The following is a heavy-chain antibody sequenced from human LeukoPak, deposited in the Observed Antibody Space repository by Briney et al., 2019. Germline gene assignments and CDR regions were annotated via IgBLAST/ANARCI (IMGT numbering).Heavy chain of an antibody. CDR2: ILYDGNNK. J-gene: IGHJ4*02. CDR3: AKDRSGWTPEY. Sequence: GGSLRLSCAASGFNFSYYTMHWVRQAPDKGLEWVSVILYDGNNKYYADSVKGRFTISRDNSKNTLYLHMNSLRADDTAVYYCAKDRSGWTPEYWGQGTLVTVSS. CDR1: GFNFSYYT. V-gene: IGHV3-30-3*01. D-gene: IGHD6-19*01.